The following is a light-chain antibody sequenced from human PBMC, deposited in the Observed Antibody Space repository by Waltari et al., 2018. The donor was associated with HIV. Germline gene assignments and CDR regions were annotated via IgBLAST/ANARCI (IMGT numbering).Light chain of an antibody. V-gene: IGLV1-51*02. CDR3: GTWDTRLSAVV. J-gene: IGLJ2*01. CDR1: SSNIGNNY. CDR2: ENT. Sequence: QSVLTQPPSVSAAPGQKVTISCSGSSSNIGNNYVSWYQQLPGTAPKLLIYENTQRPSGIPDRSSGSKSGTSATLGITGLRTGDEADYYCGTWDTRLSAVVFGGGTKLTVL.